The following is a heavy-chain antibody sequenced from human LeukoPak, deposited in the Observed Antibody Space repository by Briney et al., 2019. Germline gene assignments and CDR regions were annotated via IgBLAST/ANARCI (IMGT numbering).Heavy chain of an antibody. Sequence: SVKVSCKASGGTFSSYAISWVRQAPGQGLEWMGRIIPILGIADYAQKFQGRVTITADKSTSTAYMELSSLRSEDTAVYYCARASDYYDSSGYYLDWGQGTLVTVSS. V-gene: IGHV1-69*04. CDR2: IIPILGIA. D-gene: IGHD3-22*01. J-gene: IGHJ4*02. CDR3: ARASDYYDSSGYYLD. CDR1: GGTFSSYA.